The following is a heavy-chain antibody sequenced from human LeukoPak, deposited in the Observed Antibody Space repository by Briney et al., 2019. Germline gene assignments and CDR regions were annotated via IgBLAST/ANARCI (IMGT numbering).Heavy chain of an antibody. V-gene: IGHV3-49*04. CDR1: GFTFGDYA. D-gene: IGHD2-2*01. J-gene: IGHJ3*02. CDR3: TRDTGGYCSSTSCYAFDI. Sequence: GRSLRLSCTASGFTFGDYAMSWVRQAPGKGLEWVGFIRIIAYGGTTEYAASVKGRFTISRDDSKSIAYLQMNSLKTEDTAVYYCTRDTGGYCSSTSCYAFDIWGQGTMVTDSS. CDR2: IRIIAYGGTT.